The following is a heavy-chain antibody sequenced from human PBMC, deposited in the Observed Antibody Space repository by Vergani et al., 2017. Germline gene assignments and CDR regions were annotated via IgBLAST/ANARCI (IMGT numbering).Heavy chain of an antibody. CDR1: GYIFTGYS. CDR2: INTNSGET. J-gene: IGHJ6*02. Sequence: QVQLVQSGAEVKNPGASVNVSCKASGYIFTGYSIHWVRQAPGQGLEWMGWINTNSGETNYAQSFQGRGTMTRDTSITTVHMELNRLRSDGTAVYFCAILPSVQSDLSLWDVWGQGTTVTVSS. D-gene: IGHD1-26*01. CDR3: AILPSVQSDLSLWDV. V-gene: IGHV1-2*02.